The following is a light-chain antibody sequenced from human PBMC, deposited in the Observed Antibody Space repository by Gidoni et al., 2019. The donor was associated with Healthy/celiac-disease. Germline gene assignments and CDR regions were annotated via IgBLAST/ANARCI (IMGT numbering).Light chain of an antibody. Sequence: QLVLTQSPSAPASLGPSVKLTCTLSSGHSSYAIAWHQQQPEKGPRYLMKLNSDGSHSKGDGIPDRFSGSSSGAERYLTISSLQSEDEADYYCQTWGTGIVVFGGGTKLTVL. CDR3: QTWGTGIVV. J-gene: IGLJ2*01. V-gene: IGLV4-69*01. CDR1: SGHSSYA. CDR2: LNSDGSH.